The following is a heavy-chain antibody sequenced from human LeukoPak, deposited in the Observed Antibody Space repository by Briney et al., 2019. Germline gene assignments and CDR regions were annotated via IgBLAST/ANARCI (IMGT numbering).Heavy chain of an antibody. CDR1: GFTFSDYY. Sequence: PGGSLRLSCAASGFTFSDYYMSWIRQAPGKGLEWVSSISSSSSYIYYADSVKGRFTISRDNAKNSLYLQMNSLRAEDTAVYYCARDYSSWRGIDYWGQGTLVTVSS. D-gene: IGHD6-6*01. V-gene: IGHV3-11*06. CDR2: ISSSSSYI. J-gene: IGHJ4*02. CDR3: ARDYSSWRGIDY.